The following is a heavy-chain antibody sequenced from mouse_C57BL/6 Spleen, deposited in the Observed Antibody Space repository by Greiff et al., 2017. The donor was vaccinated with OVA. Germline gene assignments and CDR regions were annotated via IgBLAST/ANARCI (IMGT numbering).Heavy chain of an antibody. CDR2: INYDGSST. CDR1: GFTFSDYY. V-gene: IGHV5-16*01. D-gene: IGHD3-1*01. CDR3: ARSKGYYFDY. J-gene: IGHJ2*01. Sequence: EVKLVESEGGLVQPGRSLKLSCTASGFTFSDYYMAWVRQVPEKGLEWVANINYDGSSTYYLDSLKSRFIISRDNAKNILYLQMSSLKSEDTATYYCARSKGYYFDYWGQGTTLTVAS.